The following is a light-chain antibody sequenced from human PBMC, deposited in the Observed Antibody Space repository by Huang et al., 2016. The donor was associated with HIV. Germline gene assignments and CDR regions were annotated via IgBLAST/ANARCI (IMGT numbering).Light chain of an antibody. CDR1: RDISTF. Sequence: MTQSPPSLSASIGDRVTLTCRASRDISTFLAWYQQKPGKPPRLLIYAASILHSGVPSRFSGGGSGTNFTLTVSSLQPEDVANYYCRKYDSAPRTFGQGTKLEL. CDR3: RKYDSAPRT. V-gene: IGKV1-27*01. CDR2: AAS. J-gene: IGKJ1*01.